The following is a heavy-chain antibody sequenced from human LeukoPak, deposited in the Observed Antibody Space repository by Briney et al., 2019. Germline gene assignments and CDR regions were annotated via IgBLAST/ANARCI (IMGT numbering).Heavy chain of an antibody. V-gene: IGHV3-43*02. CDR3: AREGDYGDYYFDY. CDR2: ISGDGGST. CDR1: GFTFDDYA. J-gene: IGHJ4*02. Sequence: GGSLRLSCAASGFTFDDYAMHWVRQAPGKGLEWVSLISGDGGSTYYADSVKGRFTTSRDHSKNSLYLQMNSLRAEDTAVYYCAREGDYGDYYFDYWGQGTLVTVSS. D-gene: IGHD4-17*01.